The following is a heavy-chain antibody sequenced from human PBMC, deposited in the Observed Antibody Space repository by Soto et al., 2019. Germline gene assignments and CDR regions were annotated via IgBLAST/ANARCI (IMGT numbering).Heavy chain of an antibody. CDR1: GYTFTSYG. D-gene: IGHD3-10*01. CDR2: ISGFNDDT. CDR3: ARSGSYYPARNWFGP. Sequence: QVQLVQSGAEMKNPGASVKVSCKASGYTFTSYGISWVRQAPGQGLEWMGGISGFNDDTNHAQKLQGRVTMTKDTSTSTAYTELRSLKSDDTAVYYCARSGSYYPARNWFGPWGQGTLVTVSS. J-gene: IGHJ5*02. V-gene: IGHV1-18*01.